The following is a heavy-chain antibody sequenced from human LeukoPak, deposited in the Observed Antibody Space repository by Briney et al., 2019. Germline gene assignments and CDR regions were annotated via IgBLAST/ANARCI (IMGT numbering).Heavy chain of an antibody. CDR3: ARGEIAVTTMEYYFDY. Sequence: ASVTVSCTASGYTFTIYDINWVRQAPGQGLEWMGWMNPNSGNAGYAQKFQGRVTMTRNTSISTAYMELSSLRSEDTAVYYCARGEIAVTTMEYYFDYWGQGTLVTVSS. CDR1: GYTFTIYD. J-gene: IGHJ4*02. V-gene: IGHV1-8*01. D-gene: IGHD4-11*01. CDR2: MNPNSGNA.